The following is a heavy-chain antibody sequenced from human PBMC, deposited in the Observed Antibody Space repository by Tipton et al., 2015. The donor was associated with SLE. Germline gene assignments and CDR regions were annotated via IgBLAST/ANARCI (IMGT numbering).Heavy chain of an antibody. Sequence: TLSLTCTVSGGSITTTTYYWGWIRQPPGKGLEWIGSIYHSGSTYYNPSLKSRVTISVDTSKNQFSLKLSSVTAADTAVYYCARGFLQGVVVPTTRPMYAFDIWGQGTMVTVSS. CDR2: IYHSGST. D-gene: IGHD2-2*01. CDR3: ARGFLQGVVVPTTRPMYAFDI. CDR1: GGSITTTTYY. J-gene: IGHJ3*02. V-gene: IGHV4-39*07.